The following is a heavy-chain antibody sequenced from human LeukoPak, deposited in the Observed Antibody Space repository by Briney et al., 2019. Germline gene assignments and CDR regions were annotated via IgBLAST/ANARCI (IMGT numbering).Heavy chain of an antibody. D-gene: IGHD3-3*01. CDR1: GGSFSGYY. CDR3: AKNGQSGFSFDP. V-gene: IGHV4-34*01. CDR2: INHSGST. Sequence: SETLSLTCAVYGGSFSGYYWSWIRQPPGKGLEWIGEINHSGSTTYNPSLKSRVTISVDTSKNQFSLKLTSMTAADTAVYYCAKNGQSGFSFDPWGQGTLVIVSS. J-gene: IGHJ5*02.